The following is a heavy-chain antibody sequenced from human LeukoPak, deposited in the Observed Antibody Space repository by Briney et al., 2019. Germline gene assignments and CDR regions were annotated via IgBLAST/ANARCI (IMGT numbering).Heavy chain of an antibody. CDR3: ARARDFDY. V-gene: IGHV3-66*01. CDR2: IHTGGST. J-gene: IGHJ4*02. CDR1: GFTFSSYA. Sequence: GGSLRLSCAASGFTFSSYAMSWVRQAPGRGLEWVSVIHTGGSTYYADSVKGRFIISRDSSKNMLFLQMKNLRAEDTAVYYCARARDFDYWGQGTLVTVSS.